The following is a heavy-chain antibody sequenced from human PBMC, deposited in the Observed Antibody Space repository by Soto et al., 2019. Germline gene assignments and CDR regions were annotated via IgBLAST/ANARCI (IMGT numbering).Heavy chain of an antibody. Sequence: GGSLRLSCTASGFTFSNYAMDWVRQPPGKGLEWVSVISGSGTTVYYTDSVKGRFTISRDNSYNTLYLQMNSLRVEDTAVFYCAKVRYYYDITTGRAFDYWGQGTLVTVSS. CDR1: GFTFSNYA. J-gene: IGHJ4*02. CDR2: ISGSGTTV. CDR3: AKVRYYYDITTGRAFDY. D-gene: IGHD3-22*01. V-gene: IGHV3-23*01.